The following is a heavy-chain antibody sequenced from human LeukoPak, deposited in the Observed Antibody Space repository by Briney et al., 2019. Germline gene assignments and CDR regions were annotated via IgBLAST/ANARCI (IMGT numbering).Heavy chain of an antibody. CDR3: AKDGRSPGGIDL. V-gene: IGHV3-30*18. Sequence: GRSLRLSCVAFGFSFSSYGMNWVRQAPGKGLEWVAVISYGGSDKYYADSVKGRFTISRDNSKNMLYLQMNSLRAEDTAMYYCAKDGRSPGGIDLWGQGTLVTVSS. CDR2: ISYGGSDK. D-gene: IGHD1-26*01. J-gene: IGHJ5*02. CDR1: GFSFSSYG.